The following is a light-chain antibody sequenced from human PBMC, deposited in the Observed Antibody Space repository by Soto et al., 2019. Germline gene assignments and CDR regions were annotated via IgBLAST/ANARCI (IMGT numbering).Light chain of an antibody. CDR2: DAY. V-gene: IGKV1-5*01. Sequence: DIQMTQSPSTLSASVGDRVTITCRASQSIRTSLAWFRQKPGKAPKLLIYDAYDLESGVPSRFSGSVSGTEFTLTISSLQPDEFATYFCKQYNTDPWTFGQGTEVDTK. CDR3: KQYNTDPWT. CDR1: QSIRTS. J-gene: IGKJ1*01.